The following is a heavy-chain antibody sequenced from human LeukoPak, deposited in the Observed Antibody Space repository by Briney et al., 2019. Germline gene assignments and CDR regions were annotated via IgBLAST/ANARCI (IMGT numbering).Heavy chain of an antibody. D-gene: IGHD3-22*01. CDR1: GFTFSSYG. CDR2: IWYDGSNK. CDR3: ARDSMGYYDSSGYSDY. V-gene: IGHV3-33*01. Sequence: GGSLRLSCAASGFTFSSYGMHWVRQAPGKGLEWEAVIWYDGSNKYYADSVKGRFTISRDNSKNTLYLQMNSLRAEDTAVYYCARDSMGYYDSSGYSDYWGQGTLVTVSS. J-gene: IGHJ4*02.